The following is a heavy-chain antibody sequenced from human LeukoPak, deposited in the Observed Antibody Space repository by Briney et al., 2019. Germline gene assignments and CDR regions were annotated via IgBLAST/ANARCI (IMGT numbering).Heavy chain of an antibody. CDR3: ARDHFYIAAAGIDY. CDR1: EFTFSTYS. J-gene: IGHJ4*02. CDR2: ISSSSSYI. Sequence: PGGSLRLSCAASEFTFSTYSMNWVRQAPGKGLEWVSSISSSSSYIYYADSVKGRFTISRDNAKNSLYLQMNSLRAGDTAVYYCARDHFYIAAAGIDYWGQGTLVTVSS. D-gene: IGHD6-13*01. V-gene: IGHV3-21*01.